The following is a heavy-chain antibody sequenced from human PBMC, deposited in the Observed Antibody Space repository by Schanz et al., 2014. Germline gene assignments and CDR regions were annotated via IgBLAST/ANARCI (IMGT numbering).Heavy chain of an antibody. Sequence: QVQLQESGPGLVKPSETLSLTCTVSSASIRTYYWSWIRQPPGKGLEWIGYIYYSGSTTYNPSLKSRVTISVDTSKKQFSLNLSSVTAADTAVYYCVRGRVVPAAPEFDYWGQGILVTVSS. D-gene: IGHD2-2*01. V-gene: IGHV4-59*01. CDR2: IYYSGST. CDR3: VRGRVVPAAPEFDY. CDR1: SASIRTYY. J-gene: IGHJ4*02.